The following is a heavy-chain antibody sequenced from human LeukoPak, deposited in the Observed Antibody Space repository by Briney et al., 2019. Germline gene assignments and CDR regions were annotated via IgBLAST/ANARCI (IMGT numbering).Heavy chain of an antibody. D-gene: IGHD4-17*01. CDR1: GGSFSGYY. CDR3: ARDLDYGDYVDWFDP. CDR2: INDSGST. Sequence: SETLSLTCAVYGGSFSGYYWSWIRQPPGKGLEWIGEINDSGSTNYNPTLKSRVTISVDTSKNQFSLKLSSVTAADTAVYYCARDLDYGDYVDWFDPWGQGTLVTVSS. J-gene: IGHJ5*02. V-gene: IGHV4-34*01.